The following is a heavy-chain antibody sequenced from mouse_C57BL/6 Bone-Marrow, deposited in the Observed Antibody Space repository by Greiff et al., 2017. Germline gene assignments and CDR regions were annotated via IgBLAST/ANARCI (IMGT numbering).Heavy chain of an antibody. J-gene: IGHJ4*01. D-gene: IGHD2-10*02. Sequence: QVQLQQSGPGLVQPSQSLSITCTVSGFSLPSYGVHWVRQSPGKGLEWLGVIWSGGSTDYNAAFISRLSISKDNSKSQVFFKMNSLQADDTAIYYCARKGYGNYPNYYARDYWGQGTSVTVSS. V-gene: IGHV2-2*01. CDR2: IWSGGST. CDR3: ARKGYGNYPNYYARDY. CDR1: GFSLPSYG.